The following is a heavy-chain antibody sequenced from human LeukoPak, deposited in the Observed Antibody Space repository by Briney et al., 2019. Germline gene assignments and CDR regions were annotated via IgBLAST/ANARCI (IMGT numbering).Heavy chain of an antibody. CDR2: MIPIFGTA. J-gene: IGHJ6*03. Sequence: SVKVSCNASGGTFSSYAISWVRQAPGQGLEWMGGMIPIFGTANYAQKFQGRVTITTDESTSTAYMELSSLRSEDTAVYYCARVHSDYSNKYYYYYYMDVWGKGTTVTVSS. CDR1: GGTFSSYA. CDR3: ARVHSDYSNKYYYYYYMDV. V-gene: IGHV1-69*05. D-gene: IGHD4-11*01.